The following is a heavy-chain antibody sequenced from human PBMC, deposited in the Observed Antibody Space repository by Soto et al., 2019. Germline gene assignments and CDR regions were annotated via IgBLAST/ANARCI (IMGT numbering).Heavy chain of an antibody. CDR2: ITPDGSAT. Sequence: EVQLVESGGSLDQPGGSLRLSCAASGFTFSSYWMHWVRQAPGKGLVWVSRITPDGSATSYADSVKGRFTISRDNAKNTLYLQMSSLRADDTAVYYCARDLIMVETPGDDFDYWGQGTLVTVSS. J-gene: IGHJ4*02. CDR3: ARDLIMVETPGDDFDY. CDR1: GFTFSSYW. D-gene: IGHD2-21*01. V-gene: IGHV3-74*01.